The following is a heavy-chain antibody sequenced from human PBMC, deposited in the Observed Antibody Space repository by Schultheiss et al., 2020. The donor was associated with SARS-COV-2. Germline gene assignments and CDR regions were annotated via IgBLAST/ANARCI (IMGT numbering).Heavy chain of an antibody. J-gene: IGHJ4*02. CDR3: ARAPLDSSAYYYDG. V-gene: IGHV3-30-3*01. CDR2: ISYDGSNK. D-gene: IGHD3-22*01. CDR1: GFTFSSYA. Sequence: GGSLRLSCAASGFTFSSYAMHWVRQAPGKGLEWVAVISYDGSNKYYADSVKGRFTISRDNSKNTLYLQMNSLRTEDTAVYYCARAPLDSSAYYYDGWGQGTLVTVSS.